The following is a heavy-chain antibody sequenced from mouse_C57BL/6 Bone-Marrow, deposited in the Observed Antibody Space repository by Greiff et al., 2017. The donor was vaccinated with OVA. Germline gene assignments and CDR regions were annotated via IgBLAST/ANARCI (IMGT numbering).Heavy chain of an antibody. J-gene: IGHJ2*01. CDR3: ARPFYYGSSPHYFDY. CDR1: GFTFSSYA. Sequence: VKLMESGGGLVKPGGSLKLSCAASGFTFSSYAMSWVRQTPEKRLEWVATISDGGSYTYYPDNVKGRFTISRDNAKNNLYLQMSHLKSEDTAMYYCARPFYYGSSPHYFDYWGQGTTLTVSS. D-gene: IGHD1-1*01. CDR2: ISDGGSYT. V-gene: IGHV5-4*03.